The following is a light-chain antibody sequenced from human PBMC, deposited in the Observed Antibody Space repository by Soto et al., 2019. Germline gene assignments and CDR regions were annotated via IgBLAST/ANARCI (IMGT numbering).Light chain of an antibody. V-gene: IGKV1-12*01. Sequence: DIQMTQSPSSVSASVGDRVSITCRASQGISNWLAWYQQKPGRAPKLLIYTGSSLQSGVPSRFSGNGSGPDFTLTISSLQPEDVANYYCQQANSFPLTFGGGTKVEIK. J-gene: IGKJ4*02. CDR1: QGISNW. CDR3: QQANSFPLT. CDR2: TGS.